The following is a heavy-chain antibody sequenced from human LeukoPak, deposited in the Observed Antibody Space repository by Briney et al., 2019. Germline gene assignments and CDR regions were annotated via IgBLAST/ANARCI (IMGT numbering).Heavy chain of an antibody. Sequence: GASVKVSCKASGGTFSSYAISWVRQAPGQGLEWMGGIIPIFGTANYAQKFQGRVTITADESTSTAYMELSSLRSDDTAVYYCAREDYLWGSYPDYWGQGTLVTVSS. CDR2: IIPIFGTA. D-gene: IGHD3-16*01. CDR1: GGTFSSYA. CDR3: AREDYLWGSYPDY. J-gene: IGHJ4*02. V-gene: IGHV1-69*13.